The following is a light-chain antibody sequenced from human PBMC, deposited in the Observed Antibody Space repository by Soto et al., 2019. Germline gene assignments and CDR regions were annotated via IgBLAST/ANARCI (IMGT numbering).Light chain of an antibody. V-gene: IGKV1-5*01. Sequence: DIPMTQSPSTLSASAGDRVTITCRASQSINRWLAWYQQKPGKAPKLLINDASSLERGVPSRFSGSGSGTKFTLTIRSLQPDDFATYYCQQFHSFPITFGQGTRLDVK. J-gene: IGKJ5*01. CDR1: QSINRW. CDR2: DAS. CDR3: QQFHSFPIT.